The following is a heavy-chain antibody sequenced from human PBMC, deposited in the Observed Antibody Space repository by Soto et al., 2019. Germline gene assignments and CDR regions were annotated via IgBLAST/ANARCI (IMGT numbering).Heavy chain of an antibody. J-gene: IGHJ6*02. V-gene: IGHV1-69*01. D-gene: IGHD3-10*01. CDR1: GGSFMSQA. CDR2: IIPFSGTV. CDR3: ARGSYDSYAGFFGMDV. Sequence: QVQLVQSGAEVKKPGSSVKVSCKASGGSFMSQAISWVRQAPGQGPEWMGGIIPFSGTVTYTQRFQGRLXXXXXXXXXXXXMELSSLRSEDTAVYYCARGSYDSYAGFFGMDVWGQGTTVTVS.